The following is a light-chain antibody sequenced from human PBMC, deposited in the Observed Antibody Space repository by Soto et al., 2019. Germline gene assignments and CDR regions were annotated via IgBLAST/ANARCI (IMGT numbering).Light chain of an antibody. Sequence: QSALTQPASVSGSPGQSITISCTGSSIDVGGYNYVSWYQQHPGKAPKLMIYEVSNRPSGVSNRFSGSKSGNMASLTISGLQAEDEADYYCSSYTSISTVIFGGGTKLTVL. CDR1: SIDVGGYNY. CDR2: EVS. V-gene: IGLV2-14*01. J-gene: IGLJ2*01. CDR3: SSYTSISTVI.